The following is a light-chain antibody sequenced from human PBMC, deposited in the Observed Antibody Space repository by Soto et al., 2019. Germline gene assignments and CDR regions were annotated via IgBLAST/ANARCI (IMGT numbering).Light chain of an antibody. CDR1: ETIGSF. CDR3: HQRQSWPRT. Sequence: EVGLKQSPATLSLSPGERATLSCRASETIGSFLGWYQQKRGQAPRLLIYGASTRATGIPARFSGSGTGTDFTLTISDVQPEDFAVYYCHQRQSWPRTFGQGTNVDIK. V-gene: IGKV3-11*01. CDR2: GAS. J-gene: IGKJ1*01.